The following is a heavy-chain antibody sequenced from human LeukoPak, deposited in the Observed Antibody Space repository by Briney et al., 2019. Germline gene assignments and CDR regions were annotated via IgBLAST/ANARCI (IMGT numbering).Heavy chain of an antibody. Sequence: PSETLSLTCTVSGGSLSSFYWSWIRQPPGKGLERIGYIYYSGSTNYNPSLKSRVTISVDTSKNQFSLKLNSVTAADTAVYYCARRAYGSGSFNRYYFDYWGQGTLVAVSS. V-gene: IGHV4-59*08. CDR3: ARRAYGSGSFNRYYFDY. J-gene: IGHJ4*02. CDR1: GGSLSSFY. D-gene: IGHD3-10*01. CDR2: IYYSGST.